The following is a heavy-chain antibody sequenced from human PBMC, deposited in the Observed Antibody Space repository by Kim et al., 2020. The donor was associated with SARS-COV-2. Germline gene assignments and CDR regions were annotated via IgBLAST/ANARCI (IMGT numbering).Heavy chain of an antibody. Sequence: GGSLRLSCVASGFRFEDYAMQWVRQVPGKGLEWISLISADGTNTNYADSVKGRFTVSRDNDKNSLSLQLNSLRKEDTALYYCAKDICSTSRCPYYYYYGIHVWRQET. CDR3: AKDICSTSRCPYYYYYGIHV. J-gene: IGHJ6*01. CDR1: GFRFEDYA. D-gene: IGHD2-2*01. V-gene: IGHV3-43*02. CDR2: ISADGTNT.